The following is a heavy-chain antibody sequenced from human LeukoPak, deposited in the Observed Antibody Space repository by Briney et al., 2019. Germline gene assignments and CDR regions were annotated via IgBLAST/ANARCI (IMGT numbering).Heavy chain of an antibody. CDR3: ARVGGGTIDY. D-gene: IGHD4-23*01. J-gene: IGHJ4*02. CDR2: IIHGGST. Sequence: SETLSLTCAVYGASFSGYDWSWIRQPPGKGLEWIGEIIHGGSTNYNPSLKRRVTISVDTSKNQFSLKLTSVTAADTAVYFCARVGGGTIDYWGQGTLVTVSS. V-gene: IGHV4-34*12. CDR1: GASFSGYD.